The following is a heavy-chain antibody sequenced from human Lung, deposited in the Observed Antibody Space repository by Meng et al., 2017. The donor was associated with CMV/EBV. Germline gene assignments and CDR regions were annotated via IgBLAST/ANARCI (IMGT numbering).Heavy chain of an antibody. Sequence: YAKHWVRQARGKGLEWVAVISYDGSNKYYADSVKGRFTISRDNSKNTLYLQMNSLRAEDTAVYYCARDIETLGYCSSTSCFSWYFDLWGRGTLVTVSS. J-gene: IGHJ2*01. CDR3: ARDIETLGYCSSTSCFSWYFDL. D-gene: IGHD2-2*01. CDR2: ISYDGSNK. V-gene: IGHV3-30-3*01. CDR1: YA.